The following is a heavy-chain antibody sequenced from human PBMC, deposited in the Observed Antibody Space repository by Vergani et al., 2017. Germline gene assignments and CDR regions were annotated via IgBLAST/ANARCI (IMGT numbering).Heavy chain of an antibody. V-gene: IGHV1-18*01. Sequence: QVQLVQSGAEVKKPGASVKVSCKASGYTFTSYGISWVRQAPGQGLEWMGWISAYNGNTNYAQKLQGRITMTTDTSTSTDYMDLRSLRSDDTAVYYCASAISPRPLDYWGQGTLVTVSS. CDR1: GYTFTSYG. CDR3: ASAISPRPLDY. CDR2: ISAYNGNT. D-gene: IGHD2/OR15-2a*01. J-gene: IGHJ4*02.